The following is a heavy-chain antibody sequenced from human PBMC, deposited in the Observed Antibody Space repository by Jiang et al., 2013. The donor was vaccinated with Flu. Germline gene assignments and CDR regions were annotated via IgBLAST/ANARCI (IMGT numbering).Heavy chain of an antibody. Sequence: GIIPIFGTANYAQKFQGRVTITADESTSTAYMELSSLRSEDTAVYYCAGGLLDRFYYYYMDVWGKGTTVTVSS. CDR2: IIPIFGTA. CDR3: AGGLLDRFYYYYMDV. D-gene: IGHD2/OR15-2a*01. J-gene: IGHJ6*03. V-gene: IGHV1-69*01.